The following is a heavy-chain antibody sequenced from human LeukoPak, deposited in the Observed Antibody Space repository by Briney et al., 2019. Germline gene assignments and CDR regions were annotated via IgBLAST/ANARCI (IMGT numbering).Heavy chain of an antibody. V-gene: IGHV4-39*07. J-gene: IGHJ2*01. CDR1: GGSISSSSYY. D-gene: IGHD6-13*01. CDR2: IYYSGST. CDR3: ARVYYSSSYDYWYFDL. Sequence: SETLSLTCTVSGGSISSSSYYWGWIRQPPGKGLEWIGSIYYSGSTYYNPSLKSRVTISVDTSKNQFSLKLSSVTTADTAVYYCARVYYSSSYDYWYFDLWGRGTLVTVSS.